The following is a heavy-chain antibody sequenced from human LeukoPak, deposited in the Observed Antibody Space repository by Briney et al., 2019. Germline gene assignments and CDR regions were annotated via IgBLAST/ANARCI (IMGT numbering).Heavy chain of an antibody. CDR1: GGSISSSYYY. D-gene: IGHD3-22*01. CDR3: ARHRDYYDSSGYDY. CDR2: IYSSGST. Sequence: SETLSLTCTVSGGSISSSYYYWGWIRQPPGKGLEWIGSIYSSGSTYYNPSLKSRVTISVDTSKNQFSLKLTSVTAADTAVYYCARHRDYYDSSGYDYWGQGTLVTVSS. V-gene: IGHV4-39*01. J-gene: IGHJ4*02.